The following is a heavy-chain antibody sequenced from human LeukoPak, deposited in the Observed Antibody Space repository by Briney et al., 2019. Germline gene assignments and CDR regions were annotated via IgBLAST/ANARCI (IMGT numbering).Heavy chain of an antibody. J-gene: IGHJ4*02. Sequence: SVKVSCKASGGTFSSYAISWVRQAPGQGLEWMGRIIPILGIANYAPKFQGRVTMTRDTSISTAYMELSGLTSDDTAVYFCATYYSDTSARDWGQGTLVTVSS. CDR1: GGTFSSYA. CDR3: ATYYSDTSARD. CDR2: IIPILGIA. D-gene: IGHD3-22*01. V-gene: IGHV1-69*04.